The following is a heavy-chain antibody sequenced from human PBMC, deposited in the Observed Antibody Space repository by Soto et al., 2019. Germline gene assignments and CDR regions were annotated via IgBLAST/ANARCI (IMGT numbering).Heavy chain of an antibody. CDR2: ISSSSIYI. CDR1: GFTFSSYS. J-gene: IGHJ4*02. CDR3: ARYNWNYVSDFDY. D-gene: IGHD1-7*01. V-gene: IGHV3-21*01. Sequence: PGGSLRLSCAASGFTFSSYSMNWVRQAPGKGLEWVSSISSSSIYIYYADSVKGRFTISRDNAKNSLYLQMNSLRAEDTAVYYCARYNWNYVSDFDYWGQGTLVTVSS.